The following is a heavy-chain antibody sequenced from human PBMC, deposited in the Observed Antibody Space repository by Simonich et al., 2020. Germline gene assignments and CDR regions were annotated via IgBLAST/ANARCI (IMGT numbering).Heavy chain of an antibody. V-gene: IGHV3-7*01. D-gene: IGHD7-27*01. CDR2: RKQDGSEK. CDR1: GFTFSSYW. J-gene: IGHJ2*01. Sequence: EVQLVESGGGLVQPGGSLRLSCAASGFTFSSYWMSWVRQAPGEGLEWGANRKQDGSEKYYVDSGKGRFTISRDNAKNSLYLQMNSLRAEDTAVYYCARDRRTGDWYFDLWGRGTLVTVSS. CDR3: ARDRRTGDWYFDL.